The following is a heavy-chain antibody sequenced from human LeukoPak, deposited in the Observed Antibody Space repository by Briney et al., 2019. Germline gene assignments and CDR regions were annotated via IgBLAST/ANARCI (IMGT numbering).Heavy chain of an antibody. CDR3: AKARYSSGWCVDY. V-gene: IGHV3-23*01. D-gene: IGHD6-13*01. Sequence: GGSLRLSCAASGFTFSSYAMSWVRQAPGKGLEWASAISGSGGSTYYADSVKGRFTISRDNSENTLYLQMHSLRAEDTAVYYCAKARYSSGWCVDYWGQGTLVTVSS. CDR1: GFTFSSYA. J-gene: IGHJ4*02. CDR2: ISGSGGST.